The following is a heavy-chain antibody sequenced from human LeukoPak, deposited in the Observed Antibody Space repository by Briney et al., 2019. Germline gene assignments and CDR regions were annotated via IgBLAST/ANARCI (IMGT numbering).Heavy chain of an antibody. Sequence: GGSLRLSCAASGFTFSSYSMNWVRQAPGKGLEWVSSISSSSSYIYYADSVKGRFTISRDTSKNTLFLQMNSLSAEDTAVYYCTRGGLFTYDSSGYPIDFWGQGTLVTVSS. CDR1: GFTFSSYS. CDR3: TRGGLFTYDSSGYPIDF. D-gene: IGHD3-22*01. CDR2: ISSSSSYI. J-gene: IGHJ4*02. V-gene: IGHV3-21*01.